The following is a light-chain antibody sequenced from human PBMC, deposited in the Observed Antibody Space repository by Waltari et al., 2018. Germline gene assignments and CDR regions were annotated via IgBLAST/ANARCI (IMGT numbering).Light chain of an antibody. Sequence: DHVMTPSPDSVAVSLGQRATINCKSSRNLLYSPNNKNYLAWFQQKAGQPPKLLIYWASSRESGVPDRFSGSGSGSDFTLTISSLQAEDVAVYYCQQYYANPRTFGQGTRVEIK. CDR3: QQYYANPRT. J-gene: IGKJ1*01. V-gene: IGKV4-1*01. CDR2: WAS. CDR1: RNLLYSPNNKNY.